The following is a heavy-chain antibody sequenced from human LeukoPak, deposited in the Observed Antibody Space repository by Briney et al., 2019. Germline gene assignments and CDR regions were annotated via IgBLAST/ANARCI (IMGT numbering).Heavy chain of an antibody. D-gene: IGHD5-12*01. CDR2: ISYDGSNK. CDR3: AKAGGQLSGYDLALDY. V-gene: IGHV3-30*18. Sequence: GGSLRLSCAASGFTFSSYEMNWVRQAPGKGLEWVAVISYDGSNKYYADSVKGRFTISRDNSKNTLYLQMNSLRAEDTAVYYCAKAGGQLSGYDLALDYWGQGTLVTVSS. J-gene: IGHJ4*02. CDR1: GFTFSSYE.